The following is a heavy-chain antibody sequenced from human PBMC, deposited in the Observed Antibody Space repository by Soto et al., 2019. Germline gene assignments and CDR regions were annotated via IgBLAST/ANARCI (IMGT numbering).Heavy chain of an antibody. CDR3: ARAGWGTNGVSAFDY. Sequence: SETLSLTCTVSGGSISSYYWSWIRQPPGKGLEWIGYIYYSGSTNYNPSLKSRVTISVDTSKNQFSLKLSSVTAADTAVYYCARAGWGTNGVSAFDYWGQGTLVTVSS. J-gene: IGHJ4*02. CDR1: GGSISSYY. D-gene: IGHD2-8*01. V-gene: IGHV4-59*01. CDR2: IYYSGST.